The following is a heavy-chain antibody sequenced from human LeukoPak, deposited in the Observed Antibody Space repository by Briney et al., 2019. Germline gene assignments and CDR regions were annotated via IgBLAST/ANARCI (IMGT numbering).Heavy chain of an antibody. CDR1: GFTVSSNY. Sequence: GGSLRLSCAASGFTVSSNYMSWVNQAPGKGLEWVSVIYSGGSTYYADSVKGRFTISRDNSKNTLYLQMNSLRAEDTAVYYCAKDPGVVPAAIYAVYFDYWGQGTLVTVSS. J-gene: IGHJ4*02. D-gene: IGHD2-2*02. CDR2: IYSGGST. CDR3: AKDPGVVPAAIYAVYFDY. V-gene: IGHV3-53*01.